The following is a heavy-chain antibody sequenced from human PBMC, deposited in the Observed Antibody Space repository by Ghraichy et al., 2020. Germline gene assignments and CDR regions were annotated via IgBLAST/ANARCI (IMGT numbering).Heavy chain of an antibody. Sequence: SETLSLTCTVSGGSISSYYWSWIRQPPGKGLEWIGYIYYSGSTNYNPSLKSRVTISVDTSKNQFSLKLSSVTAADTAVYYCARESSGYSGYDLFDYWGQGTLVTVSS. J-gene: IGHJ4*02. CDR2: IYYSGST. V-gene: IGHV4-59*01. CDR3: ARESSGYSGYDLFDY. CDR1: GGSISSYY. D-gene: IGHD5-12*01.